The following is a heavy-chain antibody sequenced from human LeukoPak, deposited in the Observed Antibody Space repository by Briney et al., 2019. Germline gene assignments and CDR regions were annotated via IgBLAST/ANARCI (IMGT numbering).Heavy chain of an antibody. CDR2: IKQDGSEK. D-gene: IGHD3-10*01. V-gene: IGHV3-7*01. J-gene: IGHJ4*02. CDR3: AKERHPYGSGSYAYDY. CDR1: GFTFSSYW. Sequence: GGSLRLSCAASGFTFSSYWMSWVRQAPGKGLEWVANIKQDGSEKYYVDSVKGRFTISRDNAKNSLYLQMNSLRAEDTAVYYCAKERHPYGSGSYAYDYWGQGTLVTVSS.